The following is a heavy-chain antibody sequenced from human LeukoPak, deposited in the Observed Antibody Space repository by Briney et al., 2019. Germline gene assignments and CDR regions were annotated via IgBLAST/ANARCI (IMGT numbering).Heavy chain of an antibody. CDR2: ISYDESRK. CDR3: ARVLAPFGSGTRPSFAY. D-gene: IGHD3-10*01. J-gene: IGHJ4*02. CDR1: GFTFSSYA. V-gene: IGHV3-30*04. Sequence: GGSLRLPCAASGFTFSSYAMHWVRQAPGKGLEWVAVISYDESRKYYADSVKGRFSISRDNSKNTLYLQVNSLRTDDTALYYCARVLAPFGSGTRPSFAYWGQGTLVTVSS.